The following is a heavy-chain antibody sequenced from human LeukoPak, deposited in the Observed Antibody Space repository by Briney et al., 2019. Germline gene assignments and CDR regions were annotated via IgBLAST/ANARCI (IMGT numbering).Heavy chain of an antibody. CDR3: ARSSAPYYFDY. V-gene: IGHV1-2*02. Sequence: ASVKVSCKASGYTFTVYYMHWVRQAPGQGLEWMGWINPNSGGTNYAQKFQGRVTMTRDTSITTAYMELSRLRSDDTAVYYCARSSAPYYFDYWGQGTLVTVSS. CDR2: INPNSGGT. J-gene: IGHJ4*02. CDR1: GYTFTVYY.